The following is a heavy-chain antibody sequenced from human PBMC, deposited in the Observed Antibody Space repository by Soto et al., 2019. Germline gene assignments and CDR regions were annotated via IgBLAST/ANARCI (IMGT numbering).Heavy chain of an antibody. Sequence: EVQLVESGGGWVQPGGSLRLSCAASGFSFSRYWLSWVRQAPGKGLEWVANIKEDGSQKYYVDSVKGRFTISRDNAKNSLYLQMNSLRAEDTAVYYCARHQVGYRVTDYWGQGTLVTVSS. D-gene: IGHD1-26*01. CDR1: GFSFSRYW. J-gene: IGHJ4*02. CDR2: IKEDGSQK. V-gene: IGHV3-7*01. CDR3: ARHQVGYRVTDY.